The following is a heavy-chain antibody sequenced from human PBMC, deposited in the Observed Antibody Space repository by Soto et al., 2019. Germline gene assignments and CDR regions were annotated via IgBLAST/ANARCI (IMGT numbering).Heavy chain of an antibody. D-gene: IGHD3-10*01. J-gene: IGHJ6*02. CDR3: ARHPKSMVRDYGMDV. CDR2: IDPSDSYT. Sequence: GESLKISCKGSGYSFTSYWISWVRQMPGKGLEWMGRIDPSDSYTNYSPPFQGHVTISADKSISTAYLQWSSLKASDTAMYYCARHPKSMVRDYGMDVWGQGTTVTVSS. CDR1: GYSFTSYW. V-gene: IGHV5-10-1*01.